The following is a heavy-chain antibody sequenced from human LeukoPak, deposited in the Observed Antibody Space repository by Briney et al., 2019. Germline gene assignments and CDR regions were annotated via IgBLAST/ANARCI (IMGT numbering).Heavy chain of an antibody. D-gene: IGHD5-12*01. Sequence: PGGSLRLSCAASGFTFDDYNMHWVRQAPGKGLEWVSLITWNGDSTYYADSVEGRFTISRDNSKNSLYLQMNSLRTEDTALYYCAKDKWLRGYYYYYMDFWGEGTTVTVSS. V-gene: IGHV3-43*01. CDR2: ITWNGDST. CDR3: AKDKWLRGYYYYYMDF. CDR1: GFTFDDYN. J-gene: IGHJ6*03.